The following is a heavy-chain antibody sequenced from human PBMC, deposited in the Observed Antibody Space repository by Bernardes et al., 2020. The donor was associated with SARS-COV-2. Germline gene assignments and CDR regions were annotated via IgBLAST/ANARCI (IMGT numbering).Heavy chain of an antibody. J-gene: IGHJ4*02. CDR1: GFTFSSYA. CDR3: SVVGATGDHDY. D-gene: IGHD1-26*01. V-gene: IGHV3-23*01. CDR2: ISGSGGST. Sequence: GGSLRLSCVASGFTFSSYAMSWVRQAPGKGLEWVSAISGSGGSTYYADSVKGRFTISRDNSKNTLYLQMNSLRAEDTAVYYCSVVGATGDHDYWGQGTLVTVSS.